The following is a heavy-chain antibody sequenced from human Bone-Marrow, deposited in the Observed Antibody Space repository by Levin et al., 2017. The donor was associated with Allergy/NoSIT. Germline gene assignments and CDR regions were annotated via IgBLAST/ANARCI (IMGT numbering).Heavy chain of an antibody. D-gene: IGHD2-15*01. CDR1: GFTFRDYS. CDR2: VSWSGDFK. CDR3: VRDRLTDTYFGATPYYDH. J-gene: IGHJ5*02. Sequence: TGGSLRLSCAASGFTFRDYSFNWVRQGPGKGLEWVSRVSWSGDFKYYADSVKGRFTISRDNARSSLFLQMNNLRVEDTALYFCVRDRLTDTYFGATPYYDHWGPGTQVTVSS. V-gene: IGHV3-20*04.